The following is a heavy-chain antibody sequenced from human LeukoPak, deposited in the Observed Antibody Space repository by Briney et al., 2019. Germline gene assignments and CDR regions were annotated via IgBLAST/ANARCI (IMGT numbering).Heavy chain of an antibody. Sequence: SETLSLTCTVSGGSISSYYWSWIRQPPGKGLEWIGYINYSGSTNYNPSLKSRVTISVDTSKNQFSLKLSSVTAADTAVYYCAVPTGYYGSGTQGAFDIWGQGTMVTVSS. CDR1: GGSISSYY. D-gene: IGHD3-10*01. J-gene: IGHJ3*02. CDR3: AVPTGYYGSGTQGAFDI. CDR2: INYSGST. V-gene: IGHV4-59*01.